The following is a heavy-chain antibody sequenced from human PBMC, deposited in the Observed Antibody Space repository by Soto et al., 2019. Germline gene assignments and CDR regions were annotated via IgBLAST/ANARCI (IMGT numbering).Heavy chain of an antibody. J-gene: IGHJ4*02. Sequence: QVQLVESGGGVVQPGRSLRLSCAASGFTFSSYGMHWVRQAPGKGLEWVAVIWYDGSNKYYADSVKGRFTISRDNSKNTLYLQMNSLRAEDTAVYYCARDEEGGYDPRYYWGQGTLVTVSS. CDR3: ARDEEGGYDPRYY. CDR2: IWYDGSNK. V-gene: IGHV3-33*01. D-gene: IGHD5-12*01. CDR1: GFTFSSYG.